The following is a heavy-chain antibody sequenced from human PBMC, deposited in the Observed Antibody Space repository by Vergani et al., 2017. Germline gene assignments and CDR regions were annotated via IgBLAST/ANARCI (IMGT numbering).Heavy chain of an antibody. D-gene: IGHD3-10*01. CDR1: GYTFTGYY. Sequence: QVQLVQSGAEVKKPGASLKVSCKASGYTFTGYYMHWVRQAPGQGLEWMGRINPNSGGTNYAQKFQGRVTMTRETSISTAYMELIRLRSDDTVVYYCAREGPYDGSGNDGMDFWGQGTTVTVSS. CDR3: AREGPYDGSGNDGMDF. J-gene: IGHJ6*02. CDR2: INPNSGGT. V-gene: IGHV1-2*05.